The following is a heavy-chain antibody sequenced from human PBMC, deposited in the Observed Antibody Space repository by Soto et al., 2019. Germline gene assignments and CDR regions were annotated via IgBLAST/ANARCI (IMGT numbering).Heavy chain of an antibody. V-gene: IGHV3-15*01. CDR3: TTPPIVVVVAANALRDDY. J-gene: IGHJ4*02. Sequence: GGSLRLSCAASGFTFSNAWMSWVRQAPGKGLEWVGRIKSKTDGGTTDYAAPVKGRFTISRDDSKNTLYLQMNSLKTEDTAVYYCTTPPIVVVVAANALRDDYWGQGTLVTVSS. CDR1: GFTFSNAW. CDR2: IKSKTDGGTT. D-gene: IGHD2-15*01.